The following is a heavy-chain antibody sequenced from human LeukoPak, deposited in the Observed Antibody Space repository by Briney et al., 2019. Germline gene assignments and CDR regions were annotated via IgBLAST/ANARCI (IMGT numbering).Heavy chain of an antibody. CDR2: INHSGST. Sequence: SETLSLTCAVYGGSFSGYYWSWIRQPPGKGLEWIGEINHSGSTNYNPSLKSRVTISVDTSKNQFSLKLSSVTAADTAVYYCARESGADNWFDPWGQGTLVTVSS. CDR3: ARESGADNWFDP. CDR1: GGSFSGYY. J-gene: IGHJ5*02. D-gene: IGHD1-26*01. V-gene: IGHV4-34*01.